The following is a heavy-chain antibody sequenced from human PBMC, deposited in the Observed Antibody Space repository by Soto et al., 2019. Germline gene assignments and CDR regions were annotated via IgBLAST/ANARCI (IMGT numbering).Heavy chain of an antibody. V-gene: IGHV1-69*02. CDR1: GGTFSSYT. J-gene: IGHJ4*02. D-gene: IGHD3-10*01. CDR3: ARGADYYGAGSYYPQPHYWDY. CDR2: IIPILGIA. Sequence: QVQLVQSGAEVKKPGSSVKVSCKASGGTFSSYTISWVRQAPGQGLEWMGRIIPILGIANYAQKFQGRVTITADKSTSTAYMELSSMRSEDKAVYYCARGADYYGAGSYYPQPHYWDYWGQGTLVTVSS.